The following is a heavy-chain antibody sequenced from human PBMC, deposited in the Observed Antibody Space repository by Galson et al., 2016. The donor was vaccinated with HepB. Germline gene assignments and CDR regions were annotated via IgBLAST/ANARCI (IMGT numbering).Heavy chain of an antibody. D-gene: IGHD6-19*01. V-gene: IGHV1-3*04. J-gene: IGHJ6*02. CDR3: ARDQKAVTGTSLYYYYYGMDL. CDR2: IDTGNGNT. Sequence: SVKVSCKASGYTFTNYAMHWVRQAPGQRLEWIGWIDTGNGNTKYSQKFQGRVTITRDTSATTVNMELSSLRSEDTAVYYCARDQKAVTGTSLYYYYYGMDLWGQGTTVTVSS. CDR1: GYTFTNYA.